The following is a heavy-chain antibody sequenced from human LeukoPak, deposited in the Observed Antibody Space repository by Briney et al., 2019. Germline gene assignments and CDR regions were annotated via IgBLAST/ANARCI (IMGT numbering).Heavy chain of an antibody. V-gene: IGHV3-30*02. J-gene: IGHJ4*02. Sequence: GGSLRLSCAASGFTFNSYGMHWVRQAPGKGLEWVAFIRYDGNNKYYADSVKGRITISRDHSKNTLYLQMNSLRAEDTAVYYCAKVGDIVVVVAANFDYWGQGTLVTVSS. CDR2: IRYDGNNK. CDR1: GFTFNSYG. D-gene: IGHD2-15*01. CDR3: AKVGDIVVVVAANFDY.